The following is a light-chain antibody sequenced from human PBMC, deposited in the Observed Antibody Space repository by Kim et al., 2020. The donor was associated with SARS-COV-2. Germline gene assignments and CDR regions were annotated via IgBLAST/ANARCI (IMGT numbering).Light chain of an antibody. CDR3: HVWDSTSDPVV. CDR1: NLECKS. V-gene: IGLV3-21*03. CDR2: DDS. J-gene: IGLJ2*01. Sequence: PGKGAKLTWEGKNLECKSVLWYQQKPGPAPVLVVYDDSDRPSGIPERFCGSNSGNTATLTISRVEAGDEADYYCHVWDSTSDPVVFGGGTQLTVL.